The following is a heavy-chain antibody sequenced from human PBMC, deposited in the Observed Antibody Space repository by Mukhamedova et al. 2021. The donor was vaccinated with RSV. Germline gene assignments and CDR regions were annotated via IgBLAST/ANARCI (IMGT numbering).Heavy chain of an antibody. CDR3: ARGPTDVGDDSSGFYTDH. Sequence: IRQAPGKGLEWVSYISPSGTTMYYAESVRGRFTISRDNAKNALYLQMDSLRAEDTAVYYCARGPTDVGDDSSGFYTDHWGQGT. D-gene: IGHD3-22*01. CDR2: ISPSGTTM. V-gene: IGHV3-11*01. J-gene: IGHJ4*02.